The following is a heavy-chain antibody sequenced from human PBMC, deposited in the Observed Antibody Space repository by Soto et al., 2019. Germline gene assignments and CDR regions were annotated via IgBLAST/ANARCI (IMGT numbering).Heavy chain of an antibody. CDR3: ASRITGTNCFDP. Sequence: ASVKVSCKASGYTFTSYGISWVRQAPGQGLEWMGWISAYNGNTNYAQKLQGRVTMTTDTSTSTAYMELRSLRSDDTAVYYCASRITGTNCFDPWGQGTLVTVSS. J-gene: IGHJ5*02. CDR2: ISAYNGNT. D-gene: IGHD1-7*01. CDR1: GYTFTSYG. V-gene: IGHV1-18*01.